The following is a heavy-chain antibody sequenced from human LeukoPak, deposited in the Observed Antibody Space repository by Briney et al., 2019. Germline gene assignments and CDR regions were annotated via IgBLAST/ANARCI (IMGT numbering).Heavy chain of an antibody. CDR2: INPNSGGT. D-gene: IGHD6-13*01. J-gene: IGHJ4*02. CDR3: ARSHSSSWYYFDY. CDR1: GYTFTSYG. Sequence: ASVKVSCKASGYTFTSYGISWVRQAPGQGLEWMGWINPNSGGTNYAQKFQGRVTMTRDTSISTAYMELSRLRSDDTAVYYCARSHSSSWYYFDYWGQGTLVTVSS. V-gene: IGHV1-2*02.